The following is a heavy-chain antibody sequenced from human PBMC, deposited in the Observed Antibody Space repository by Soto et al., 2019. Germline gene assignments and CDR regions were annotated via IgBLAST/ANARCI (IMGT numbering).Heavy chain of an antibody. D-gene: IGHD6-6*01. CDR3: ARRSSSSSNYYYYGMDV. Sequence: PGESLTISCKGSGYSFTSYWIGWARQMPGKGLEWMGIIYPGDSDTRYSPSFQGQVTISADKSISTAYLQWSSLKASDTAMYYCARRSSSSSNYYYYGMDVWGQGTTVTVSS. CDR2: IYPGDSDT. CDR1: GYSFTSYW. J-gene: IGHJ6*02. V-gene: IGHV5-51*01.